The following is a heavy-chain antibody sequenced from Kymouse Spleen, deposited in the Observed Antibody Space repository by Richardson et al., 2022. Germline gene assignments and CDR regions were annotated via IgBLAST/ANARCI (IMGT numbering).Heavy chain of an antibody. CDR1: GFTFSSYG. D-gene: IGHD3-9*01. CDR2: IWYDGSNK. CDR3: ARDQRYFDWPLFDY. J-gene: IGHJ4*02. Sequence: QVQLVESGGGVVQPGRSLRLSCAASGFTFSSYGMHWVRQAPGKGLEWVAVIWYDGSNKYYADSVKGRFTISRDNSKNTLYLQMNSLRAEDTAVYYCARDQRYFDWPLFDYWGQGTLVTVSS. V-gene: IGHV3-33*01.